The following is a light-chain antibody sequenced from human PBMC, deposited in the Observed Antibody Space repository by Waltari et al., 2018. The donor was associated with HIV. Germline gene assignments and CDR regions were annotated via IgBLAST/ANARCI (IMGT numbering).Light chain of an antibody. J-gene: IGKJ1*01. Sequence: EIVMTQSPATLSASPGERATLSRRASQSVSSNLAWYQQKPGQTPRLLIHGASTRATGVPARFGGSGSGTEFTLTISSLQSEDFAIYYCQQHGDRAPWTFGQGTK. CDR2: GAS. V-gene: IGKV3D-15*01. CDR3: QQHGDRAPWT. CDR1: QSVSSN.